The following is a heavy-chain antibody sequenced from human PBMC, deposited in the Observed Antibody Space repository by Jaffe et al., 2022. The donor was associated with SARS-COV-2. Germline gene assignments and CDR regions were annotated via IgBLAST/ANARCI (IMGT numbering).Heavy chain of an antibody. V-gene: IGHV7-4-1*02. CDR3: ARDKRVIDFDY. Sequence: QVQLVQSGSELRKPGASVKVSCKASGYTFTTYSMNWVRQAPGQGLEWMGYINPNTGNPTYAQGFTGRFVFSVDTSVTTAYLQISGLKPEDTAVYYCARDKRVIDFDYWGQGTLVTVSS. CDR2: INPNTGNP. CDR1: GYTFTTYS. J-gene: IGHJ4*02.